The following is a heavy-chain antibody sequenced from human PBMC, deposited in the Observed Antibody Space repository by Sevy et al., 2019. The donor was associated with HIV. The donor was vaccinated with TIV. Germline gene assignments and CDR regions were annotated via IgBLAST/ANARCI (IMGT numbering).Heavy chain of an antibody. Sequence: GGSLRLSCAASGFTFSSYSMNWVRQAPGKGLEWASSISSSSSYIYYADSVKRRFTISRDNAKNSLYLQMNSLRAEDTAVYYCARDVEYSSSKVDYWGQGTLVTVSS. CDR3: ARDVEYSSSKVDY. D-gene: IGHD6-6*01. J-gene: IGHJ4*02. CDR1: GFTFSSYS. V-gene: IGHV3-21*01. CDR2: ISSSSSYI.